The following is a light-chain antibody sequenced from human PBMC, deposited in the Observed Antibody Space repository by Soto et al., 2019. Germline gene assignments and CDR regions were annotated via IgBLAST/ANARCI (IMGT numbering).Light chain of an antibody. CDR1: SGRIASNY. CDR2: EDN. Sequence: NFMLTQPHSVSESPGRPVSISCTRTSGRIASNYGQWYQHRPGSSPTTVIYEDNQRPSGVPDRFSGSIDSSSNSASLTISGLETEDEADYYCQSYDATNQVFGGGTKLTVL. CDR3: QSYDATNQV. V-gene: IGLV6-57*01. J-gene: IGLJ3*02.